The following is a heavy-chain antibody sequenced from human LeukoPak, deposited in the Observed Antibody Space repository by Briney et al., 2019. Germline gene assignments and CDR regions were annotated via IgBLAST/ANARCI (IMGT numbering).Heavy chain of an antibody. D-gene: IGHD1-26*01. J-gene: IGHJ6*02. CDR2: IRTKTYGGTA. CDR3: TRNSGTFSGYGMDV. V-gene: IGHV3-49*04. Sequence: GGSPRLSCTASGFIFRDHAMSWVCQVPGKGLERVGFIRTKTYGGTAEYAASVRGRFTISRDDSRDIAYLQMNSLQTEDTAVYHCTRNSGTFSGYGMDVWGQGTTVTVSS. CDR1: GFIFRDHA.